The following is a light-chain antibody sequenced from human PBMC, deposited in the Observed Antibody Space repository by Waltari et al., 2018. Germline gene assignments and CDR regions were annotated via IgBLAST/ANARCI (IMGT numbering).Light chain of an antibody. J-gene: IGLJ1*01. CDR2: RVT. Sequence: QSALTQPRSVSGSPGQSVTISCTGIDVGGYDYVSWYQQSPGKPPKLIIYRVTKRPSGVPDRFSGSRSGNTASLTISGLQAEDEADYYCCSNAGSHTYFFGPGTKVTVL. V-gene: IGLV2-11*01. CDR3: CSNAGSHTYF. CDR1: DVGGYDY.